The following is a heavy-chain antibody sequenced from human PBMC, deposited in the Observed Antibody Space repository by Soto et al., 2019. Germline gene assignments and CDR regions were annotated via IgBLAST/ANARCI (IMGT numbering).Heavy chain of an antibody. Sequence: GGFLRLSCAASGFTFSSYAMSWVRQAPGKGLEWVSAISGSGGSTYYADSVKGRFTISRDNSKNTLYLQMNSLRAEDTAVYYCAKIISSGWSYYYYGMDVWGQGTTVTVSS. CDR3: AKIISSGWSYYYYGMDV. CDR2: ISGSGGST. CDR1: GFTFSSYA. V-gene: IGHV3-23*01. J-gene: IGHJ6*02. D-gene: IGHD6-19*01.